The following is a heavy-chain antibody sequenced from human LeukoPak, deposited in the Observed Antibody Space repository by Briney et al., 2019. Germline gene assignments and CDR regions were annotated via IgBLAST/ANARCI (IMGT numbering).Heavy chain of an antibody. V-gene: IGHV5-51*01. Sequence: PGESLKISCKGSGYSFTSYWIGWVSQMPGKGLEWMGIIYPGDSDTRYSPSFQGQVTISADKSISTAYLQWSSLKASDTAIYYCAIVDYGGNSYNWFDPWGQGTLVTVSS. J-gene: IGHJ5*02. CDR3: AIVDYGGNSYNWFDP. CDR2: IYPGDSDT. CDR1: GYSFTSYW. D-gene: IGHD4-23*01.